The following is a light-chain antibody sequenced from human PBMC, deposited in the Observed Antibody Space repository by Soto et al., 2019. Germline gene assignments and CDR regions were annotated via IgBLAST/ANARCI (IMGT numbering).Light chain of an antibody. CDR1: SSNIGRHG. CDR2: SNN. J-gene: IGLJ2*01. V-gene: IGLV1-44*01. CDR3: ATWDDSLNGVV. Sequence: QSVLTQPPSASGTPGQRVTISCSGSSSNIGRHGVNWYQHLPGAAPKLLIYSNNQRPSGVPDRFSGSPSGTSVSLTISGLQSEDEADYYCATWDDSLNGVVFGGGTKVTVL.